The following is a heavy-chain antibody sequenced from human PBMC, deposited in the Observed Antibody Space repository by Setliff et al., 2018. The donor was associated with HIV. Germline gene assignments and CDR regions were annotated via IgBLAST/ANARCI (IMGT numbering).Heavy chain of an antibody. V-gene: IGHV4-4*07. CDR2: VYASAYS. D-gene: IGHD3-10*01. CDR3: ARDCVTRSNYYGSGSPWYFDL. J-gene: IGHJ2*01. CDR1: GDSIGDYY. Sequence: SETLSLTYTVSGDSIGDYYWNWIRQPAGKGLEWIGRVYASAYSNYNPSLKSRVTMSVDTSQNQFSLKLRSVNAADTAVYYCARDCVTRSNYYGSGSPWYFDLWGRGILVTVSS.